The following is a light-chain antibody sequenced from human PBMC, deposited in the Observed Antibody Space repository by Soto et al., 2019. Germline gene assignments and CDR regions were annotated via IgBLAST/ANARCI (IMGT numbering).Light chain of an antibody. J-gene: IGLJ3*02. Sequence: QSVLTQPPSVSAAPGQKVTISCSGSSFNIGNNYVSWFQQLPGTAPKLLIYENDKRPSEIFARFSASKSGTSASLAITGLQAGDEGDYYCATRDSSLNAGVFGGGTKLTVL. CDR2: END. CDR3: ATRDSSLNAGV. CDR1: SFNIGNNY. V-gene: IGLV1-51*01.